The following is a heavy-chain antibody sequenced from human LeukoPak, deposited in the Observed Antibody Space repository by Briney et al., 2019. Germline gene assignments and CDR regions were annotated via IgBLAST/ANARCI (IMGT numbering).Heavy chain of an antibody. J-gene: IGHJ4*02. CDR2: IYYSGST. CDR3: AREGRSETTVPFDY. V-gene: IGHV4-39*07. Sequence: SETPSLTCTVSGGSISSSSYYWGWIRQPPGKGLEWIGSIYYSGSTYYNPSLKSRVTISADTSQNQFSLKLSSVTAADTAVYYCAREGRSETTVPFDYWGQGTLVTVSS. D-gene: IGHD4-17*01. CDR1: GGSISSSSYY.